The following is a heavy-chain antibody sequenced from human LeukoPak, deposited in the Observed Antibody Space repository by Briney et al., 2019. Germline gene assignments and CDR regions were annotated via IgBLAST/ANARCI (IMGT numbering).Heavy chain of an antibody. CDR3: ARDARCSSTSCYLRLYYYYYMDV. Sequence: ASVKVSCKASGYTFTSYGISWVRQAPGQGLEWMGWISAYNGNTNYAQKLQGRVTMTTDTSTSTAYMELRSLRSDDTAVYYCARDARCSSTSCYLRLYYYYYMDVWGEGTTVTVSS. D-gene: IGHD2-2*01. V-gene: IGHV1-18*01. J-gene: IGHJ6*03. CDR2: ISAYNGNT. CDR1: GYTFTSYG.